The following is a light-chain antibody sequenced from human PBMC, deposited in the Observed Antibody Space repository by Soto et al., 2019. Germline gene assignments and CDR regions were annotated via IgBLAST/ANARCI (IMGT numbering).Light chain of an antibody. CDR3: AAWDDSLKRVV. CDR2: VNN. V-gene: IGLV1-44*01. CDR1: SSNIGSET. J-gene: IGLJ2*01. Sequence: QSVLTQPPAASGTPGQRVTISCSGSSSNIGSETVNWYQHLPGTAPKHLIYVNNQRPSGVPDRFSGSKSGTSASLAISGLQSEDEADYFCAAWDDSLKRVVFGGGTKLTVL.